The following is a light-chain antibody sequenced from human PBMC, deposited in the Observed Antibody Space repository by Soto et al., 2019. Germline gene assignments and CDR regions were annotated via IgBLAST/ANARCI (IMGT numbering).Light chain of an antibody. J-gene: IGKJ1*01. CDR3: QQYGSSPWT. V-gene: IGKV3-20*01. Sequence: EIVLTQSPGTLSLSPGERATLSCRASQSVSSSYLAWYQQKPGQAPRLIIYGASSRATGIPDRFSGSGSGTAFTLTISRLEPEDFAVSYCQQYGSSPWTFGQGTKVEIK. CDR1: QSVSSSY. CDR2: GAS.